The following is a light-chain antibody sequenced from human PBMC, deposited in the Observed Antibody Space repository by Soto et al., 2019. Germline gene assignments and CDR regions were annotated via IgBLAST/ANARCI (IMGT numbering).Light chain of an antibody. CDR3: QQYYSFPWT. CDR2: AAS. CDR1: QSISSY. J-gene: IGKJ1*01. V-gene: IGKV1-39*01. Sequence: DTQMTQSPSSLSASVGDRVTITCRASQSISSYLNWYQQKPGKAPKLLIYAASSLQSGVPSRFSGSGSGTDFTLTISCLQSEDVATYYCQQYYSFPWTLGQGTKVDIK.